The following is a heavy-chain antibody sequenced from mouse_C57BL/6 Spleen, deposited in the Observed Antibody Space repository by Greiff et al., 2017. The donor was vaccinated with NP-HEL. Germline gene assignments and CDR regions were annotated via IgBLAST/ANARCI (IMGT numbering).Heavy chain of an antibody. Sequence: QVQLQQSGPELVKPGASVKISCKASGYSFTSYYIHWVKQRPGQGLEWIGWIYPGSGNTKYNEKFKGKATLTADTSSSTAYMQLSSLTSEDSAVYYCARGDYDGGYAMDYWGQGTSVTVSS. CDR1: GYSFTSYY. D-gene: IGHD2-4*01. CDR3: ARGDYDGGYAMDY. J-gene: IGHJ4*01. V-gene: IGHV1-66*01. CDR2: IYPGSGNT.